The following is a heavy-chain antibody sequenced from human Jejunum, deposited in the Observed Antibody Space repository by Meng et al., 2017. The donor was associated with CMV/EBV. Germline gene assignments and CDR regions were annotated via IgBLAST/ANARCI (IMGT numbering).Heavy chain of an antibody. Sequence: TVSGGYHNSVDYYWSWTRQHQGKGLEWIPYLYRRGMTYHNPPLKSRFAISIDTSKNQFSLILSSVPAADTAVYFCAGGSGGTTGFDYWGQGTLVTVSS. CDR2: LYRRGMT. D-gene: IGHD1-1*01. J-gene: IGHJ4*02. V-gene: IGHV4-31*02. CDR3: AGGSGGTTGFDY. CDR1: GGYHNSVDYY.